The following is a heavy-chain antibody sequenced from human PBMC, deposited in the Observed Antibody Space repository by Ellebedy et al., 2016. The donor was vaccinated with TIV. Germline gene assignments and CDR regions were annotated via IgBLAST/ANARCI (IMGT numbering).Heavy chain of an antibody. D-gene: IGHD3-9*01. Sequence: AASVKVSCKASGYTFSSYWIHWVRQAPGQGLEWMGMINPSRGTTDYAQRFQGRVSMTRDKSTSTVYMEMGSLRSEDTAEYYCASTDMTAPNTDALDMWGQGTMVTVSS. CDR2: INPSRGTT. J-gene: IGHJ3*02. CDR3: ASTDMTAPNTDALDM. V-gene: IGHV1-46*01. CDR1: GYTFSSYW.